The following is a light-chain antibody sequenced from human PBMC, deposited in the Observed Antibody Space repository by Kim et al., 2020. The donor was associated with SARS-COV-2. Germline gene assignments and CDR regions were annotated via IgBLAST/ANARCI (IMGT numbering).Light chain of an antibody. CDR3: QAWDSNTEV. V-gene: IGLV3-1*01. CDR1: NMGGKN. CDR2: RDS. J-gene: IGLJ3*02. Sequence: SYELTQPLSVSVPPGQTASITCSGNNMGGKNARWYQQKSGQAPVLVIYRDSNRPSGIPERFSGSNSGNTVTLTISGAQARDEADYYCQAWDSNTEVFGGGTQLTVL.